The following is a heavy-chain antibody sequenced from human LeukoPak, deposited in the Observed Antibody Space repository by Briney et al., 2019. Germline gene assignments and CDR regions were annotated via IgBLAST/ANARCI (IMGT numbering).Heavy chain of an antibody. CDR1: GYTLIRYD. V-gene: IGHV1-8*01. CDR2: MNPNSGNT. J-gene: IGHJ4*02. CDR3: ARGIEMAASP. Sequence: ASVKVSCKASGYTLIRYDINWVRQATGQGLEWMGWMNPNSGNTGYAQKFQGRVTMTRNTSISTAYMELSSLRSEDTAVYYCARGIEMAASPWGQGTLVTVSS. D-gene: IGHD5-24*01.